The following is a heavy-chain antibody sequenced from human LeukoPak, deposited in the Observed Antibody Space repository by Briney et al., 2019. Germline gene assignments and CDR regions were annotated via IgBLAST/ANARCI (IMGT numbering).Heavy chain of an antibody. J-gene: IGHJ4*02. CDR2: IRSKADSYTT. D-gene: IGHD6-13*01. CDR1: GFTFSCSA. CDR3: RAAADLNDY. Sequence: GGSLKLSCAASGFTFSCSAMHWVRQASGKGLEWLGRIRSKADSYTTAYAASVKGRFIVSRDDSKNTAYLQMNSLKTEDTAVYYCRAAADLNDYWGQGTLVTVSS. V-gene: IGHV3-73*01.